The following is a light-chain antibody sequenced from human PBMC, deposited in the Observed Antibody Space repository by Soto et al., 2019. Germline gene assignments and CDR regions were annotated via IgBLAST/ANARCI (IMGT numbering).Light chain of an antibody. J-gene: IGKJ1*01. CDR2: KAS. CDR1: QSIGSW. CDR3: QQYNNYAWT. V-gene: IGKV1-5*03. Sequence: EIQMTQSPSSLSASIGDRVTITCRASQSIGSWLAWYQQKPGRAPKLLVYKASSLESGVPSRFSGSGSGTEFTLTIISLQPDDFATYYCQQYNNYAWTFGQGTKVDIK.